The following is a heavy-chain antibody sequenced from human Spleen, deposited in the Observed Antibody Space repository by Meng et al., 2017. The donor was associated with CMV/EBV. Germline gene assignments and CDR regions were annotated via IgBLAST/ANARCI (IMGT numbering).Heavy chain of an antibody. J-gene: IGHJ4*02. CDR2: INHSGST. V-gene: IGHV4-34*01. D-gene: IGHD2-2*01. CDR3: ARSLGDIVVVPAAYYFDY. CDR1: GGSISSYY. Sequence: SETLSLTCTVSGGSISSYYWSWIRQPPGKGLEWIGEINHSGSTNYNPSLKSRVTISVDTSKNQFSLKLSSVTAADTAVYYCARSLGDIVVVPAAYYFDYWGQGTLVTVSS.